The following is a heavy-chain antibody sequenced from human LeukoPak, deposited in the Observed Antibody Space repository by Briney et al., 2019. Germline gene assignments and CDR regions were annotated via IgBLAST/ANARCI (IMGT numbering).Heavy chain of an antibody. CDR3: ARKMITMVRGVMFDY. CDR2: IYYSGST. D-gene: IGHD3-10*01. Sequence: SETLSLTCTVSGGSISSSSYYWGWIRQPPGKGLEWIGSIYYSGSTYYNPSLKSRVTISVDTSKNQFSLKLSSVTAADTAVYYCARKMITMVRGVMFDYWGQGTLVTVSS. J-gene: IGHJ4*02. CDR1: GGSISSSSYY. V-gene: IGHV4-39*07.